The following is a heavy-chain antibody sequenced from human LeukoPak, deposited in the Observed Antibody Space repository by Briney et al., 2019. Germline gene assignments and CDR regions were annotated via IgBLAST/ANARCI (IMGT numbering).Heavy chain of an antibody. J-gene: IGHJ3*02. CDR1: GYTFTSYG. D-gene: IGHD5-12*01. V-gene: IGHV1-69*13. Sequence: GASVKVSCKASGYTFTSYGISWVRQAPGQGLEWMGGIIPIFGTANYAQKFQGRVTITADESTSTAYMELSSLRSEDTAVYYCARDPGVYEVESGYAHDAFDIWGQGTMVTVSS. CDR3: ARDPGVYEVESGYAHDAFDI. CDR2: IIPIFGTA.